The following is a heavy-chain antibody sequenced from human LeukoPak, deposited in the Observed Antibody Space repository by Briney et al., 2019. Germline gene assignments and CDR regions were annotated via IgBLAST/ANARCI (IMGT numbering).Heavy chain of an antibody. D-gene: IGHD3-10*01. CDR3: ARGLLLFGTDY. CDR2: ISSNGGST. J-gene: IGHJ4*02. CDR1: GFTFSSYA. Sequence: GGSLRLSCAASGFTFSSYAMHWVRQAPGKGLEYVSAISSNGGSTYYANSVKGRFTISRDNSKNTLYLQMGSLRAEDMAVYYCARGLLLFGTDYWGQGTLVTVSS. V-gene: IGHV3-64*01.